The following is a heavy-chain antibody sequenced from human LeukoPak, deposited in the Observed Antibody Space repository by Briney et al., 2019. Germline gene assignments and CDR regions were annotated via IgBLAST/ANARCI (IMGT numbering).Heavy chain of an antibody. CDR1: GGSISSYY. Sequence: SETLSLTCTVSGGSISSYYWSWIRQPPGKGLEWIGYIYYSGSTNYNPSLKSRVTISVDTSKNQFSLKLSSVTAADTAVYYCARDYGLTGYDYWGQGTWSPSPQ. V-gene: IGHV4-59*01. CDR3: ARDYGLTGYDY. CDR2: IYYSGST. D-gene: IGHD3-10*01. J-gene: IGHJ4*02.